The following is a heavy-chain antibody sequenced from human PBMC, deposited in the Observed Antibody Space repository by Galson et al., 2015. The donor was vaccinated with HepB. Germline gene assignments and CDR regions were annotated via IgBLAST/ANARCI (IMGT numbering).Heavy chain of an antibody. J-gene: IGHJ4*02. V-gene: IGHV3-30-3*01. Sequence: SLRLSCAASGFTFSSYAMHWVRQAPGKGLEWVAVISYDGSNKYYADSVKGRFTISRDNSKNTLYLQMNSLRAEDTAVYYCARGEWLLPTECERCDYWGQGTLVTVSS. CDR3: ARGEWLLPTECERCDY. D-gene: IGHD3-3*01. CDR1: GFTFSSYA. CDR2: ISYDGSNK.